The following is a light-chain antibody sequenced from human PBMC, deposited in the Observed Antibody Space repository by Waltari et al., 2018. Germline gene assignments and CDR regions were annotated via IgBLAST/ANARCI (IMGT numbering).Light chain of an antibody. Sequence: DIQMTQSPSSLSASVGDRVTITCRASQSISTYLNWYQQKPGKAPQLLIYVASSLQSGVPSRFSGSGSGTEFTLTIDNLQPEDCATYYCQQSYSTPTFGQGTKVE. CDR3: QQSYSTPT. CDR2: VAS. J-gene: IGKJ1*01. V-gene: IGKV1-39*01. CDR1: QSISTY.